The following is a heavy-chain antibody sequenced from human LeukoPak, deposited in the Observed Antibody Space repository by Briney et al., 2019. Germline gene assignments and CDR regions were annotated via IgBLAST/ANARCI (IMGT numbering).Heavy chain of an antibody. CDR1: GFTLSSYA. V-gene: IGHV3-64D*09. Sequence: GGALRLSCAASGFTLSSYAMHGVRPAPGKGLEYVSAICSNGGSTYYTDSVKGRFTISRDNSKNTLYLQMSSLRAEDTAVYYCLCSGGSCYSLLDYWGQGTLVTVSS. CDR3: LCSGGSCYSLLDY. CDR2: ICSNGGST. J-gene: IGHJ4*02. D-gene: IGHD2-15*01.